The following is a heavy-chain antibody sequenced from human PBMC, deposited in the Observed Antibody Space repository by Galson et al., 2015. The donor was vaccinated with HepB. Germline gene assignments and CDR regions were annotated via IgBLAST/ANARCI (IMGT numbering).Heavy chain of an antibody. V-gene: IGHV6-1*01. CDR3: ATLAERITIFGATDY. Sequence: CAISGDSVSSNSAAWNWIRQSPSRGLEWLGRTYYRSKWYNDYAVSVKSRITINPDTSKNQFSLQLNSVTPEDTAVYYCATLAERITIFGATDYWGQGTLVTVSS. D-gene: IGHD3-3*01. CDR2: TYYRSKWYN. J-gene: IGHJ4*02. CDR1: GDSVSSNSAA.